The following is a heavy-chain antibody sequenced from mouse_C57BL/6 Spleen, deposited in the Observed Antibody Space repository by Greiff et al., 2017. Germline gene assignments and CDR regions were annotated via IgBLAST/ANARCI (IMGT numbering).Heavy chain of an antibody. CDR2: INPSTGGT. D-gene: IGHD2-3*01. CDR1: GYSFTGYY. J-gene: IGHJ2*01. Sequence: VQLQQSGPELVKPGASVKISCKASGYSFTGYYMNWVKQSPEKSLEWIGEINPSTGGTTYNQKFKAKATLTVDKSSSTAYMQLKSLTSEDSAVYYCARAGGYYTLDYWGQGTTLTVSS. V-gene: IGHV1-42*01. CDR3: ARAGGYYTLDY.